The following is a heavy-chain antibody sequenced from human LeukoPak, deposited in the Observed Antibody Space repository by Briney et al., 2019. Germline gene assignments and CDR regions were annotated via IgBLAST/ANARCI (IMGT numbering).Heavy chain of an antibody. CDR1: GYTFTSNG. V-gene: IGHV1-18*01. Sequence: ASVKVSCKASGYTFTSNGISWVQQAPGQGLEWMGWISAYNGNTNYAQNLQGRVTMTTDTSTSTAYMELRSLRSDDTAVYYCARDNSMGDIAWWFDPWGQGTLVTVSS. D-gene: IGHD3-10*01. CDR3: ARDNSMGDIAWWFDP. J-gene: IGHJ5*02. CDR2: ISAYNGNT.